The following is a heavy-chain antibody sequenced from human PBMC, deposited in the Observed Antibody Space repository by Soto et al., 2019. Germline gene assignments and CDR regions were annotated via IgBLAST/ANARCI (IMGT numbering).Heavy chain of an antibody. D-gene: IGHD3-3*01. CDR2: IIPSLGTA. CDR3: AIVFGVVIAVDDAFDI. V-gene: IGHV1-69*01. CDR1: GGTFSSYA. Sequence: QVQLVQSGAEVKKPGSSVKVSCKASGGTFSSYAISWVRQAPGQGLEWMGGIIPSLGTANYAQKFQGRVTITAYESTSTAYMELSSLRSEDTAVYYCAIVFGVVIAVDDAFDIWGQGTMVTVSS. J-gene: IGHJ3*02.